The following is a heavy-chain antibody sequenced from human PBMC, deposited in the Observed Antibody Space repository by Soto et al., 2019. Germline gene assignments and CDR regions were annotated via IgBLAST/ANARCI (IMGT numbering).Heavy chain of an antibody. CDR2: INPSGGCT. J-gene: IGHJ4*02. D-gene: IGHD3-3*02. Sequence: QVQLVQSGTEVKKPGASVKVSCKASGYTFLDFYIHWVRQAPGQGLEWMGFINPSGGCTTYAQKFQGRLTMTRDTSTSTVYMELISLRYEDTASYYCARDKPFSAGYWGQGTLVT. V-gene: IGHV1-46*01. CDR3: ARDKPFSAGY. CDR1: GYTFLDFY.